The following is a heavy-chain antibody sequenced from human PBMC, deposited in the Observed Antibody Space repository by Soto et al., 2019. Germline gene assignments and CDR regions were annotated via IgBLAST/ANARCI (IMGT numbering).Heavy chain of an antibody. CDR2: IYYSGRT. J-gene: IGHJ4*02. CDR3: ARQRTSVVTKAYFDV. V-gene: IGHV4-39*01. D-gene: IGHD2-21*02. Sequence: PSCTLSITCAASGDSINSRGYYGWCIHQPQEKGLERIGSIYYSGRTYNNPSLRSRVSMSIDTSKYQFSLKLKSVTAADTALYFCARQRTSVVTKAYFDVWGPGSLVTVSS. CDR1: GDSINSRGYY.